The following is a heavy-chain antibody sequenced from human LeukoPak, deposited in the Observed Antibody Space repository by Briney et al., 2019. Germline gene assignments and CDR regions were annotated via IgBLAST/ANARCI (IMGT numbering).Heavy chain of an antibody. CDR1: GFTFSSYG. CDR3: VRVTHSSYSYGYGHGDY. D-gene: IGHD5-18*01. CDR2: IWYDGSNK. V-gene: IGHV3-33*01. Sequence: GGSLRLSCAASGFTFSSYGMHWVRQAPGKGLEWVAVIWYDGSNKYYADSVKGRFTISRDNSKNTLYLQMNSLRAEDTAVYYCVRVTHSSYSYGYGHGDYWGQGSLVTVSS. J-gene: IGHJ4*02.